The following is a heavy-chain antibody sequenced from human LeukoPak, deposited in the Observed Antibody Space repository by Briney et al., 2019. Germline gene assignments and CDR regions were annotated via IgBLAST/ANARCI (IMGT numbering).Heavy chain of an antibody. Sequence: ASVKVSCTASGYTFTSYGISWVRQAPGQGLEWMGWISAYNGNTNYAQKLQGRVTMTTDTSTSTAYMELRSLRSDDTAVYYCARDLYDIAVAGRFDYWGQGTLVTVSS. V-gene: IGHV1-18*04. J-gene: IGHJ4*02. CDR2: ISAYNGNT. D-gene: IGHD6-19*01. CDR3: ARDLYDIAVAGRFDY. CDR1: GYTFTSYG.